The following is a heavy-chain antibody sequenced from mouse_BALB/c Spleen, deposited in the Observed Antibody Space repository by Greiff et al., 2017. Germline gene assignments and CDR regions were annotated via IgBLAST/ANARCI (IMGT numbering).Heavy chain of an antibody. D-gene: IGHD1-1*01. V-gene: IGHV5-12-1*01. CDR2: ISSGGGST. CDR3: ARLIYYYGSSYHYYAMDY. CDR1: GFAFSSYD. J-gene: IGHJ4*01. Sequence: EVQLVESGGGLVKPGGSLKLSCAASGFAFSSYDMSWVRQTPEKRLEWVAYISSGGGSTYYPDTVKGRFTISRDNAKNTLYLQMSSLKSEDTAMYYCARLIYYYGSSYHYYAMDYWGQGTSVTVSS.